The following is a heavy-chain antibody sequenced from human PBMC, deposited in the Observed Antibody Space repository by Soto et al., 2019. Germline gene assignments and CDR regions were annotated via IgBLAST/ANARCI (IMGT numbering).Heavy chain of an antibody. V-gene: IGHV4-39*01. Sequence: SETLSLTCTVSGGSISSSSYYWGWIRQPPGKGLEWIGSIYYSGSTYYNPSLKSRVTISVDTSKNQFSLKLSSVAAADTAVYYCARRLWWFGEFHRGNAFDIWGQGTMVTVS. J-gene: IGHJ3*02. CDR1: GGSISSSSYY. CDR2: IYYSGST. CDR3: ARRLWWFGEFHRGNAFDI. D-gene: IGHD3-10*01.